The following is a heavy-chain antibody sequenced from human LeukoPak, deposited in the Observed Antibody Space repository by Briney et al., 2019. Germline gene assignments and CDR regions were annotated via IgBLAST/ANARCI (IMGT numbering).Heavy chain of an antibody. J-gene: IGHJ6*02. CDR2: INHSGST. Sequence: RTSETLSLTCAVYGGSFSGYYWSWIRQPPGKGLEWIGEINHSGSTNYNPSLKSRVTISVDTSKNQFSLKLSSVTAADTAVYYCARGGRFGELFRTDSEENYYYYGMDVWGQGTTVTVSS. V-gene: IGHV4-34*01. CDR3: ARGGRFGELFRTDSEENYYYYGMDV. D-gene: IGHD3-10*01. CDR1: GGSFSGYY.